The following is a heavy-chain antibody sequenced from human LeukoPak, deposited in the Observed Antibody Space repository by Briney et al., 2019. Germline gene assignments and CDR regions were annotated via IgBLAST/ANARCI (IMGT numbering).Heavy chain of an antibody. CDR3: ARESPLSSGRYYYDY. D-gene: IGHD6-19*01. J-gene: IGHJ4*02. Sequence: SETLSLTCTVSGDAISSYYWSWIRQPAGKGLEWIGRIYTSGNTNYNPSLKSRVTMAVNTSKNQFSLDLSSVTAADTAVYYCARESPLSSGRYYYDYWGQGTLVTVSS. V-gene: IGHV4-4*07. CDR2: IYTSGNT. CDR1: GDAISSYY.